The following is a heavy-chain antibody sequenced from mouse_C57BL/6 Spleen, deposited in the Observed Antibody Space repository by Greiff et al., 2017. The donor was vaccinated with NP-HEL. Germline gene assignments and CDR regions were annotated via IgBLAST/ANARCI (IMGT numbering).Heavy chain of an antibody. CDR3: ARRTFAD. V-gene: IGHV5-17*01. CDR1: GFTFSDYG. J-gene: IGHJ3*01. CDR2: ISRGSSTL. Sequence: EVQLVESGGGLVKPGGSLKLSCAASGFTFSDYGMHWVRQAPEKGLEWVAYISRGSSTLYYADTVKGRFTISRDNAKSTLFLQMTSVRSGDTAMYYCARRTFADWGQGALVAVSA.